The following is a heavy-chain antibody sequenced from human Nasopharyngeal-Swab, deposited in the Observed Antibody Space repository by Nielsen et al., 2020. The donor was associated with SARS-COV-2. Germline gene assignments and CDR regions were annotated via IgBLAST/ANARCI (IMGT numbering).Heavy chain of an antibody. J-gene: IGHJ4*02. V-gene: IGHV3-9*01. D-gene: IGHD6-13*01. CDR2: ISWNSVSI. CDR1: GFTFDDYA. CDR3: AKGIAAAGSRCLDY. Sequence: SLKISCAASGFTFDDYAMHWVRQAPGKGLEWVLGISWNSVSIGYADSVKGRFTISRDNAKNSLYLQMNSLRAEDTALYYCAKGIAAAGSRCLDYWGQGTLVTVSS.